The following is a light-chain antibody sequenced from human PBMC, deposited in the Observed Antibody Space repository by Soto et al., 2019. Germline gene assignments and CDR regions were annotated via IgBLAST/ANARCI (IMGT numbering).Light chain of an antibody. V-gene: IGLV4-60*02. CDR3: ETWDSRWV. J-gene: IGLJ3*02. CDR1: SGHSSYI. CDR2: LEGSGSY. Sequence: QPVLTQSSSASASLGSSVKLTCTLSSGHSSYIIAWHQQQPGKAPRYLMKLEGSGSYNKGSGVPDRFSGSSSGADRYLTISNLQFEDEADYYCETWDSRWVFGGGTKLTVL.